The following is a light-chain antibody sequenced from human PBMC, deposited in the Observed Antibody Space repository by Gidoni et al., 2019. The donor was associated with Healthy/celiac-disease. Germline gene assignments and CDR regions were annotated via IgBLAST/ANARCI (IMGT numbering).Light chain of an antibody. Sequence: SALTQPAPVAGSAGRSITISCTGTSSDVGGYNYVSWYQQHPGKAPKLMIYEVSNRPSGVSNRFSGSKSGNTASLTISGLQAEDEADYYCSSYTSSSAYVFGTGTKVTVL. V-gene: IGLV2-14*01. CDR1: SSDVGGYNY. CDR2: EVS. CDR3: SSYTSSSAYV. J-gene: IGLJ1*01.